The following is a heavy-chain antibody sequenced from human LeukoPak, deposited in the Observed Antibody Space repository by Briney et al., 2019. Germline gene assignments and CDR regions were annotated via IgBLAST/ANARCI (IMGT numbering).Heavy chain of an antibody. Sequence: GGSLRLSCAASGFTFSSYEMNWVRQAPGKGLEWVSYISSSGSTIYYADSVKGRFTISRDNAKNSPYLQMNSLRAEDTAVYYCARDGYYYDSSGYHRIDYWGQGTLVTVSS. D-gene: IGHD3-22*01. V-gene: IGHV3-48*03. CDR1: GFTFSSYE. CDR2: ISSSGSTI. J-gene: IGHJ4*02. CDR3: ARDGYYYDSSGYHRIDY.